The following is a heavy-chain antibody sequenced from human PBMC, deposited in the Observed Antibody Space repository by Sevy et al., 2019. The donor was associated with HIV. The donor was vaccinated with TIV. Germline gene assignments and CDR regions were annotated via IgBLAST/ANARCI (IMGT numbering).Heavy chain of an antibody. Sequence: GGSLRLSCAASGLTFSSHAMHWVRQAPGKGLESVAVISYDGNIRYYGYSVKGRFTISRDDSKNTLYRQMNSLRAEDTAVYYCARDLGYESSGYLPFFDPRGQGTLVTVSS. V-gene: IGHV3-30-3*01. CDR2: ISYDGNIR. CDR3: ARDLGYESSGYLPFFDP. CDR1: GLTFSSHA. D-gene: IGHD3-22*01. J-gene: IGHJ5*02.